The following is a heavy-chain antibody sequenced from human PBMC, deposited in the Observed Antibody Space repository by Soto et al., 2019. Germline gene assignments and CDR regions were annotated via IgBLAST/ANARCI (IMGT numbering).Heavy chain of an antibody. V-gene: IGHV3-23*01. CDR3: AKGFDYGDTKHIDH. CDR2: ITNTGITT. D-gene: IGHD4-17*01. J-gene: IGHJ4*02. Sequence: GGSLRLSCAASGFGFNTHALSWVRQAPGKGLEWLSSITNTGITTHYADSVKGRFTTSRENSRDTLHLQMNNLRVDDTAVYYCAKGFDYGDTKHIDHWGQGTLVTVSS. CDR1: GFGFNTHA.